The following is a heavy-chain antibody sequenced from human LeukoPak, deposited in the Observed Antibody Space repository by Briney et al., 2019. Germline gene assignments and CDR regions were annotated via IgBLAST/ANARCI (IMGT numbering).Heavy chain of an antibody. Sequence: ASVKVSCKASGYTFTGYYMHWVRQAPGQGLEWMGWINPNSGGTNYAQKFQGRVTMTRDTSTSTAYMELSRLRSDDTAVYYCARSDTIFGVAPGGNWGQGTLVTVSS. CDR3: ARSDTIFGVAPGGN. D-gene: IGHD3-3*01. J-gene: IGHJ4*02. V-gene: IGHV1-2*02. CDR2: INPNSGGT. CDR1: GYTFTGYY.